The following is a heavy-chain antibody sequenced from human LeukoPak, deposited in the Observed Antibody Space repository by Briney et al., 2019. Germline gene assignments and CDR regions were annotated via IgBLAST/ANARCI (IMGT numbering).Heavy chain of an antibody. D-gene: IGHD3-10*01. CDR3: ARGNWFGELWLDY. V-gene: IGHV3-53*01. CDR1: GLIVSSNY. CDR2: IYAGGST. Sequence: GGSLILSCAASGLIVSSNYMTWVRQVPGKGLEWVSDIYAGGSTNYADSVRGRSTISRDSSQNTVYLQMHSLRAEDTAVYYCARGNWFGELWLDYWGQGTLVTVSS. J-gene: IGHJ4*02.